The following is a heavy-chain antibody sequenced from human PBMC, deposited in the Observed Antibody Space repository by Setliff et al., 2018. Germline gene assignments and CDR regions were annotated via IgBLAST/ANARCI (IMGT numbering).Heavy chain of an antibody. CDR3: ARLGAPASHDAFDI. D-gene: IGHD6-25*01. V-gene: IGHV5-51*01. Sequence: GESLKISCKGSGYRFTTYWIGWVRQMPGKGLEWMGIVFSGDSDTRYSPSFQGQVTMSADKSINTAYLQWSSLKASDTAMYYCARLGAPASHDAFDIWGQGTMVTGSS. CDR1: GYRFTTYW. J-gene: IGHJ3*02. CDR2: VFSGDSDT.